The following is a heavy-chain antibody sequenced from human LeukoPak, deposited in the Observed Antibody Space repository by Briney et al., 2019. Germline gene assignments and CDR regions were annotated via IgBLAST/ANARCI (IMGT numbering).Heavy chain of an antibody. Sequence: ASVKVSCKASGYTLTSYGISWVRQAPGQGLEWMGWISAYNGNTNYAQKLQGRVTMTTDTSTSTAYMELRSLRSDDTAVYYCARELRGDSSGYYWDYWGQGTLVTVSS. CDR2: ISAYNGNT. J-gene: IGHJ4*02. V-gene: IGHV1-18*01. CDR3: ARELRGDSSGYYWDY. D-gene: IGHD3-22*01. CDR1: GYTLTSYG.